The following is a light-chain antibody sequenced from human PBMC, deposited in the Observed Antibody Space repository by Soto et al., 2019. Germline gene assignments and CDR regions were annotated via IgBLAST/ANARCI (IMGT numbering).Light chain of an antibody. V-gene: IGKV3-20*01. Sequence: EIVLTQFPDTLSLSPGERATISCRASQSVISNLAWYQQKPGQAPRLLIFGASSRATGTPDRFSGSGSGTDFTLTISTLEPEDFALYYCQQYGSSRTFGQGTKVDIK. CDR1: QSVISN. CDR2: GAS. J-gene: IGKJ1*01. CDR3: QQYGSSRT.